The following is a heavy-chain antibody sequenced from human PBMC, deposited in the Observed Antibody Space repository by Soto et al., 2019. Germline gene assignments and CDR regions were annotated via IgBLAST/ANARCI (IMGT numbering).Heavy chain of an antibody. V-gene: IGHV5-51*01. CDR3: ARQGSPYSGSGDCYEMDL. J-gene: IGHJ6*01. CDR2: IFPSDSDT. CDR1: GFSLNTYL. Sequence: LGESLKISCKASGFSLNTYLIACVRQIPWKGLEWMVAIFPSDSDTRYTPSFQGQVTISADRSLSIAYIKWGSLRASGPATYYCARQGSPYSGSGDCYEMDLWGQGTTVTFSS. D-gene: IGHD5-18*01.